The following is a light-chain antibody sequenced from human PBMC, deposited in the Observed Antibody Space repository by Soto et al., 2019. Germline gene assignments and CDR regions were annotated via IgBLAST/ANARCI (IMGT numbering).Light chain of an antibody. CDR1: SSDVDDYNY. CDR3: CSYGGTFYV. J-gene: IGLJ1*01. V-gene: IGLV2-11*01. CDR2: DVS. Sequence: QSVLTQPRSVSGSPGQSVTIPCTGTSSDVDDYNYVSWFQQHPGKAPKLMIYDVSERPSGVPDRFSGSKSGNTASLTISGLQAEDEADYYCCSYGGTFYVFGTGTKLTVL.